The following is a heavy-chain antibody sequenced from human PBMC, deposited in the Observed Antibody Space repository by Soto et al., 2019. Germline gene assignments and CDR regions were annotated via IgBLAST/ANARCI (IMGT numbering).Heavy chain of an antibody. CDR1: GFTFSSYA. D-gene: IGHD2-2*01. J-gene: IGHJ6*02. Sequence: PGGSLRLSCAASGFTFSSYAMHWVRQAPGKGLEWVAVISYDGSNKYYADSVKGRFTISRDNSKNTLYLQMNSLRAEDTAVYYCARDLSCSSTSCYVGSMDVWGQGTTVTVSS. CDR3: ARDLSCSSTSCYVGSMDV. CDR2: ISYDGSNK. V-gene: IGHV3-30-3*01.